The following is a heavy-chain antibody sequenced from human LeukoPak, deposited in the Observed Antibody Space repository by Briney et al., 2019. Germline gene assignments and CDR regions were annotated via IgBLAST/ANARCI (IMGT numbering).Heavy chain of an antibody. CDR3: ARSRSSGWHDF. V-gene: IGHV1-46*01. CDR2: INPSGGST. J-gene: IGHJ4*02. D-gene: IGHD6-19*01. CDR1: GYTFTSYY. Sequence: GASVKVSCKASGYTFTSYYMHWVRQAPGRGLEWMGIINPSGGSTTFAQKFQGRVTMTRDASTSTVYLELSSLRSEDTAVYYCARSRSSGWHDFWGQGTLVIVSS.